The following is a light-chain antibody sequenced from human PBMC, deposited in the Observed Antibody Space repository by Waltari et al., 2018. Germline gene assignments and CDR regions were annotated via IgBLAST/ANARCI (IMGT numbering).Light chain of an antibody. CDR2: DPS. V-gene: IGKV3-20*01. CDR3: QMYVRLPVT. J-gene: IGKJ1*01. Sequence: EIVLTQSPGTLALSPGERATLPCSARQSVGRALAWYQQKPGQAPRLLIYDPSSRATGISDKFSGSGSGTDFSLTISRVEPEDFAVYFCQMYVRLPVTFGQGTKVEVK. CDR1: QSVGRA.